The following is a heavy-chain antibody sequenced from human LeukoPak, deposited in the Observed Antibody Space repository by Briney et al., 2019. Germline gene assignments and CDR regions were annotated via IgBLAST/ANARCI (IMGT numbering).Heavy chain of an antibody. CDR3: ARGNLGSSWAWFDP. J-gene: IGHJ5*02. Sequence: PGGSLRLSCGASGFTFSDSWMTWVRQAPGKGLEWVAFIRYDGSNKYYADSVKGRFTISRDNSKNTLYLQMNSLRAEDTAVYYCARGNLGSSWAWFDPRGQGTLVTVSS. CDR2: IRYDGSNK. CDR1: GFTFSDSW. V-gene: IGHV3-30*02. D-gene: IGHD2-15*01.